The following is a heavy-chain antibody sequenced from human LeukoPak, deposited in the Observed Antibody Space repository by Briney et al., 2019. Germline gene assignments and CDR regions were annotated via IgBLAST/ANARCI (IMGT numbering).Heavy chain of an antibody. Sequence: PSETLSLTCTVSGGSISSSSYYWGWIRQPPGKGLEWIGSIYYSGSTYYNPSLKSPVTISVHTSKNQFSLKLSSLTAADTAVYYCGCPQIDNGYYYVPFYFDYWGQGTLVTVSS. CDR2: IYYSGST. D-gene: IGHD3-22*01. CDR1: GGSISSSSYY. J-gene: IGHJ4*02. V-gene: IGHV4-39*01. CDR3: GCPQIDNGYYYVPFYFDY.